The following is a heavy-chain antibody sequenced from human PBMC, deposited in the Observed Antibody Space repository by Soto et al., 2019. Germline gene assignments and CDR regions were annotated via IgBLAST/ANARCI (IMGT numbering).Heavy chain of an antibody. J-gene: IGHJ5*01. CDR1: GYTFTSSV. CDR2: ISTYNGNT. CDR3: ARVQEVEPPANNFFDS. Sequence: QVQLVQSGAEVKMPGASVKVSCQASGYTFTSSVISWLRQAPGQGLEWMGWISTYNGNTTYAQKFQGRLTMTTDTSTITAYMELRSLRSDDTAVYSCARVQEVEPPANNFFDSWGQGTLVTVSS. V-gene: IGHV1-18*01. D-gene: IGHD2-2*01.